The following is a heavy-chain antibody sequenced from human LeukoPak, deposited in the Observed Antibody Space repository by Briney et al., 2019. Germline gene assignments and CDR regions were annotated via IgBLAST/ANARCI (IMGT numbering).Heavy chain of an antibody. CDR1: GGTFSSYA. D-gene: IGHD4-11*01. Sequence: SVTVSCTASGGTFSSYAISWVRQAPGQGLEWMGGIIPIFGTANYAQKFQGRVTITADESTSTAYMELSSLRSEDTAVYYCASSTVTLYYYGMDVWGQGTTVTVSS. CDR2: IIPIFGTA. J-gene: IGHJ6*02. CDR3: ASSTVTLYYYGMDV. V-gene: IGHV1-69*13.